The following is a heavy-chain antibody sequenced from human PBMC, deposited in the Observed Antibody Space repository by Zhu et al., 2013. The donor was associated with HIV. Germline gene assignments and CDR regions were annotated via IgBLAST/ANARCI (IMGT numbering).Heavy chain of an antibody. Sequence: QVRLVQSGAEVKKPGASVKVSCKASGYTFYNYAISWVRQAPGQGLEWMGWISVYNGNTKYAQKVQGRVTMTTDTSTSTAYMELRSLRSDDTAVYYCARDLYSTSSRPFDIWGQGTNGHRLF. J-gene: IGHJ3*02. V-gene: IGHV1-18*01. CDR2: ISVYNGNT. D-gene: IGHD6-6*01. CDR1: GYTFYNYA. CDR3: ARDLYSTSSRPFDI.